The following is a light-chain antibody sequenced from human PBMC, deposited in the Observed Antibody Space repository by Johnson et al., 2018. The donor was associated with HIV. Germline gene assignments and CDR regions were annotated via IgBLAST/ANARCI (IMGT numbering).Light chain of an antibody. CDR1: NSNIGDNF. V-gene: IGLV1-51*01. Sequence: SVLTQPPSVSAAPGQKVTISCSGSNSNIGDNFVSWYQHLPGAAPKLLIYDNNKRPSGIPDRFSGSKSGTSATLGITGLQTVDEADYYCGTWDSSLSAYVFGTGTKVTVL. CDR3: GTWDSSLSAYV. J-gene: IGLJ1*01. CDR2: DNN.